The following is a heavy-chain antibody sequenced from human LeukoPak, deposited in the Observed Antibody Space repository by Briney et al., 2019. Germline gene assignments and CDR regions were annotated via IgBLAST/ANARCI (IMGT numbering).Heavy chain of an antibody. V-gene: IGHV3-23*01. Sequence: GGSLRLSCAAFGFTFSSYAMSWVRQAPGKGLEWVSAISGSGSNTYYADSVKGRFTISRDNSKNTLYLQMNSLRAEDTAMYYCAKDGDNGVLWFGELLSGDYWGQGTLVTVSS. D-gene: IGHD3-10*01. CDR3: AKDGDNGVLWFGELLSGDY. CDR1: GFTFSSYA. CDR2: ISGSGSNT. J-gene: IGHJ4*02.